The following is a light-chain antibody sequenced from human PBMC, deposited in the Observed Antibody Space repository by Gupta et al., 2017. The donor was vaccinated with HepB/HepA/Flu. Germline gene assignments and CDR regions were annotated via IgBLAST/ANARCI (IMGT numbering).Light chain of an antibody. CDR3: SSYGSNDNFVI. V-gene: IGLV2-8*01. J-gene: IGLJ2*01. CDR2: EVT. CDR1: TRDIGTYKY. Sequence: ALPHPPSFPGPPGPPVTISCAGTTRDIGTYKYVSWYQRLPGKAPQLLIYEVTQRPSGVPDRFSGSKSGFTASLTISGLQAEDEGDYFCSSYGSNDNFVIFGGGTKLTVL.